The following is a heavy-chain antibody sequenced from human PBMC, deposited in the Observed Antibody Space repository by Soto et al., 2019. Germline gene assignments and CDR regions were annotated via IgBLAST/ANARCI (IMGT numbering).Heavy chain of an antibody. J-gene: IGHJ4*02. D-gene: IGHD3-3*01. CDR2: ITGSGGST. Sequence: GGSLRLSCAASGFTFSTYAMIWVRQAPGKGLEWVSVITGSGGSTYYADSVKGRFTISRDTSKRSLFLQMNNLRAEDTAVYYCTRDGSGYSVYWGLGTLVTVSS. CDR3: TRDGSGYSVY. CDR1: GFTFSTYA. V-gene: IGHV3-23*01.